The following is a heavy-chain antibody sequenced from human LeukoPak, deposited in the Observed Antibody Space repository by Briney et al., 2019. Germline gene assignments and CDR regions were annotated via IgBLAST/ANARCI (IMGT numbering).Heavy chain of an antibody. D-gene: IGHD3-3*01. CDR2: IRYDGSNK. CDR3: AKATRGITIFGVVTDGYYFDY. CDR1: GFTFSSYG. Sequence: PGGSLRLSCAASGFTFSSYGMHWVRQAPGKGLEWVAVIRYDGSNKDYADSVKGRFTISRDNSKNTLYLQMNSLRDEDTAVYYCAKATRGITIFGVVTDGYYFDYWGQGTLVTVSS. J-gene: IGHJ4*02. V-gene: IGHV3-30*02.